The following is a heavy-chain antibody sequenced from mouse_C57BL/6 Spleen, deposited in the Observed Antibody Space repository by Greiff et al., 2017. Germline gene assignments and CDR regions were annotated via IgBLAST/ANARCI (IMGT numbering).Heavy chain of an antibody. V-gene: IGHV1-18*01. CDR1: GYTFTDYN. CDR2: INPNNGGT. CDR3: AKSYGNYGRAMDY. Sequence: EVQLVESGPELVKPGASVKIPCKASGYTFTDYNMDWVKQSHGKSLEWIGDINPNNGGTIYNQKFKGKATLTVDKSSSTAYMELRSLTSEDTAVYYCAKSYGNYGRAMDYWGQGTSVTVSS. D-gene: IGHD2-1*01. J-gene: IGHJ4*01.